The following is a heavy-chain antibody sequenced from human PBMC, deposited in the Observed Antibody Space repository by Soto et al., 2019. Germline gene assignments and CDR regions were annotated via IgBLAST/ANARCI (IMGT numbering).Heavy chain of an antibody. J-gene: IGHJ4*02. CDR3: ARARGLVRGLLLG. CDR2: IYYSGST. Sequence: PSETLSLTCTVSGGSISSSSYYWGWIRQPPGKGLEWIGSIYYSGSTNYNPSLKSRVTISVDTSKNQFSLKLSSVTAADTAVYYCARARGLVRGLLLGWGQGTLVTVSS. D-gene: IGHD3-10*01. CDR1: GGSISSSSYY. V-gene: IGHV4-39*07.